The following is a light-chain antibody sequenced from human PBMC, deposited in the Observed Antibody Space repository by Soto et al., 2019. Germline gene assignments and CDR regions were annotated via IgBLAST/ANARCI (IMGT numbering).Light chain of an antibody. CDR1: QSVSSSY. CDR2: GAS. CDR3: QHYGYSPRT. V-gene: IGKV3-20*01. J-gene: IGKJ1*01. Sequence: QSPVPPYLAKGERAPRSVRASQSVSSSYLAWYQQNPGQAPRLLIYGASSRATGIPDRFSGSESGTDFTLTIRRLEPEDFAVYYCQHYGYSPRTFGQGTNVDIK.